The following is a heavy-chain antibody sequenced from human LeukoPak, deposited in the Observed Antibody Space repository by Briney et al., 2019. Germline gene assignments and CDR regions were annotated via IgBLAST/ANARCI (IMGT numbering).Heavy chain of an antibody. CDR2: INHSGST. CDR1: GGSFSGYY. V-gene: IGHV4-34*01. Sequence: SETLSLTCAVYGGSFSGYYWSWIRQPPGKGLEWIGEINHSGSTNYNPSLKSRVTISVDTSKNQFSLKLSSVTAADTAVYYCARSRRFLEWLLHLPYFDYWGQGTLVTVSS. CDR3: ARSRRFLEWLLHLPYFDY. D-gene: IGHD3-3*01. J-gene: IGHJ4*02.